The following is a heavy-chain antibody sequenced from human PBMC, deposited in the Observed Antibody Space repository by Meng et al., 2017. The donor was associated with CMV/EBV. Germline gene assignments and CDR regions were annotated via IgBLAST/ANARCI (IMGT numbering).Heavy chain of an antibody. D-gene: IGHD4-11*01. Sequence: GESLKISCAASGFTVSSNEMSWVRQAPGKGLEWVAVTSYDESTKYYIDSVKGRFTISRDDSKNTLYLQMNSLRLEDTAVYYCARPHVDYRHTPSSDQRLFDCWGQGTLVTVSS. CDR3: ARPHVDYRHTPSSDQRLFDC. J-gene: IGHJ4*02. CDR2: TSYDESTK. CDR1: GFTVSSNE. V-gene: IGHV3-30*03.